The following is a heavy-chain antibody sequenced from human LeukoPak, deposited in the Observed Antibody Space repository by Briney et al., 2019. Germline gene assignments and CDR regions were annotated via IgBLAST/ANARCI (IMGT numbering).Heavy chain of an antibody. D-gene: IGHD2-21*02. CDR2: IYYSGST. CDR3: ATYGGDSVSYYYHMDV. J-gene: IGHJ6*03. Sequence: PSETLSLTCTVSGGSISSYYWSWIRQPPGKGLEWIGYIYYSGSTNYNPSLKSRLTISVDTSKNQFSLKLSSVTAADTAVYYCATYGGDSVSYYYHMDVWGTGTTVTLSS. CDR1: GGSISSYY. V-gene: IGHV4-59*01.